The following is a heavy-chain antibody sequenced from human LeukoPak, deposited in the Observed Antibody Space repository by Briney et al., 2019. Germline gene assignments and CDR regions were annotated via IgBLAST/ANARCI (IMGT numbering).Heavy chain of an antibody. J-gene: IGHJ4*02. CDR3: ASDLKAAADYYFDY. Sequence: GGSLRLSCAVSGFIFSSNAMHWVRQAPGEGLEWVAVISTDGRDKHHADSVKGRFTISRDNSKNTLFLQMNSLRVEDTAIYYCASDLKAAADYYFDYWGQGTLVTVSS. D-gene: IGHD6-13*01. CDR1: GFIFSSNA. CDR2: ISTDGRDK. V-gene: IGHV3-30*01.